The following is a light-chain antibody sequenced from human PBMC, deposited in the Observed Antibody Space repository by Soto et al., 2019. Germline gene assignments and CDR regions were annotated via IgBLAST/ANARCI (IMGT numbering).Light chain of an antibody. CDR1: SSNIGAGSD. CDR2: GNT. Sequence: QSVLTQPPSVSGAPGQRVTISCSGSSSNIGAGSDVHWYQQLPGTAPKLLIYGNTHRPSGVPDRFSGSKSGTSASLAITGLQAEDEADYYCQSHDNSLSGYVFGTGTKLTVL. V-gene: IGLV1-40*01. CDR3: QSHDNSLSGYV. J-gene: IGLJ1*01.